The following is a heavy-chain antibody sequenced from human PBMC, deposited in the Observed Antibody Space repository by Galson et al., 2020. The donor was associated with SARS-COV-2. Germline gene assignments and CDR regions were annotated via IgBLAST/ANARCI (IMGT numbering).Heavy chain of an antibody. J-gene: IGHJ5*02. CDR2: TYYSGST. D-gene: IGHD2-2*01. CDR3: ARAQPIPAATANWFDP. V-gene: IGHV4-31*03. Sequence: SETLSLTCTVSGVSISSGGYYWSWIRQHPGKGLEWIGYTYYSGSTYYNPSLKSRVTISVDTSKNQFSLKLSSVTAADTAVYYCARAQPIPAATANWFDPWGQGTLVTVSS. CDR1: GVSISSGGYY.